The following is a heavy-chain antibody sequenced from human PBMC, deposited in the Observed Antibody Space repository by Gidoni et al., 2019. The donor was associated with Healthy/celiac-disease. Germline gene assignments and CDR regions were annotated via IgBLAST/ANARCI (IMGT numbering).Heavy chain of an antibody. J-gene: IGHJ1*01. CDR2: IWYDGSNK. V-gene: IGHV3-33*01. D-gene: IGHD6-19*01. CDR3: ARDWAEQWLVDH. CDR1: GFTFSSYG. Sequence: QVQLVESGGGVVQPGRSLRLSCAASGFTFSSYGMHWVRQAPGKGLGWVAVIWYDGSNKYYADSVKGRFTISRDNSKNTLYLQMNSLRAEDTAVYYCARDWAEQWLVDHWGQGTLVTVSS.